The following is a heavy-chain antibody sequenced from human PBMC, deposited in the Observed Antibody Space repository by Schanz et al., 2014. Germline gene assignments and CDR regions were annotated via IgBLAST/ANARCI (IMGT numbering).Heavy chain of an antibody. CDR1: GDSISTSYY. CDR3: ARPNSASYRIYYFDY. CDR2: VYYSGGS. D-gene: IGHD1-26*01. V-gene: IGHV4-39*01. J-gene: IGHJ4*02. Sequence: QVQLQESGPGLVKPSETLSLTCTVSGDSISTSYYLGWIRQPPGKGLEWIGSVYYSGGSYYNPSLKTRVTMSVDTSKTQSPVRRSAGPAADTAVYYCARPNSASYRIYYFDYWGQGTLVTVSS.